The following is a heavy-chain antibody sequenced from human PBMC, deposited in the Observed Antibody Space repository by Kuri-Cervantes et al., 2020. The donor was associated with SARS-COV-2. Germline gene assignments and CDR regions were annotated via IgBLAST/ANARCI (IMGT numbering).Heavy chain of an antibody. J-gene: IGHJ5*02. Sequence: ASVKVSCKASGYTFSSYGISWVRQVPGQGLEWMGWINTYNGDTNYAQKFQGRVTMTTETSTSSAYMEPRSLRSDDTAVYFCARDHHPNIGPTIHDHWGQGTLVTVSS. CDR3: ARDHHPNIGPTIHDH. CDR1: GYTFSSYG. V-gene: IGHV1-18*01. D-gene: IGHD2-2*01. CDR2: INTYNGDT.